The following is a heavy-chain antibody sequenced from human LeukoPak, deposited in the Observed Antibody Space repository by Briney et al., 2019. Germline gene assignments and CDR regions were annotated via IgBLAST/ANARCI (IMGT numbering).Heavy chain of an antibody. CDR3: SLSGPGMYYPLYYFYY. D-gene: IGHD2-8*01. Sequence: SQTMSLTWAVYGDSFSIYYWSWIRQPPRKGLEWIGEIDHRASTLENPSLKSRVNTSADTPKSQFSLNLASVTAADTAVYCCSLSGPGMYYPLYYFYYRGQGSLVTASS. CDR1: GDSFSIYY. CDR2: IDHRAST. J-gene: IGHJ4*02. V-gene: IGHV4-34*01.